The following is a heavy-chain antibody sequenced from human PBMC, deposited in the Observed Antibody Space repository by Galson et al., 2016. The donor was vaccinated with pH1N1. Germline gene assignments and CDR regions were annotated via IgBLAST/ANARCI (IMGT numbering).Heavy chain of an antibody. J-gene: IGHJ4*02. CDR2: INQDGSQK. Sequence: SLRLSCAASGFTFNNYWVIWVRQAPGKGLEWVANINQDGSQKYYVDSVKGRFTISRDNAKNSLYLQTNSLRVEDTGLYYCAIFAGTSPGWGQGTLVTVSS. CDR1: GFTFNNYW. D-gene: IGHD3-10*01. V-gene: IGHV3-7*01. CDR3: AIFAGTSPG.